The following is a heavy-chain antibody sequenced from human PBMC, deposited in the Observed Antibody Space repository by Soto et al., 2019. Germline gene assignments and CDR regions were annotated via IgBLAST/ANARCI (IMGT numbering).Heavy chain of an antibody. Sequence: QITLKESGPPLVKPTQTLTLTCTFSGFSLSTSGVGVGWIRQPPGKALEWLALIYWDDDKRYSPSLKRRLTITQHTSQNQVVLTLTNMDPVDTATYSGAHTLPPWGGMDVWGQGTTVTVSS. J-gene: IGHJ6*02. D-gene: IGHD7-27*01. V-gene: IGHV2-5*02. CDR3: AHTLPPWGGMDV. CDR1: GFSLSTSGVG. CDR2: IYWDDDK.